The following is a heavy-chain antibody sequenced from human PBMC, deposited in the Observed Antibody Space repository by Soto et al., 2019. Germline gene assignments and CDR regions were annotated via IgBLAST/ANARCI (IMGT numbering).Heavy chain of an antibody. J-gene: IGHJ4*02. CDR2: ISGSGGST. D-gene: IGHD6-19*01. Sequence: GGSLRLSCAAYGFTFSSYAMSWVRQAPGKGLEWVSAISGSGGSTYYADSVKGRFTISRDNSKSTLYLQMNSLRAEDTAVYYCANVIAVAGTFPFDYWGQGTLVTVSS. CDR1: GFTFSSYA. V-gene: IGHV3-23*01. CDR3: ANVIAVAGTFPFDY.